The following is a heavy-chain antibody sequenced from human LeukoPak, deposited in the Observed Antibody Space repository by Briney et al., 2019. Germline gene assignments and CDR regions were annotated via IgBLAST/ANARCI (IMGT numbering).Heavy chain of an antibody. CDR1: GYTFTSYD. CDR3: ARGDSSSFGWFDP. D-gene: IGHD6-13*01. Sequence: ASVKVSCKASGYTFTSYDINWVRQATGQGLEWMGWMNPNSGNTGYAQKFQGRVTMTRNTSISTAYMELNSLRSEDTAVYYCARGDSSSFGWFDPWGQGTLVTVSS. V-gene: IGHV1-8*01. CDR2: MNPNSGNT. J-gene: IGHJ5*02.